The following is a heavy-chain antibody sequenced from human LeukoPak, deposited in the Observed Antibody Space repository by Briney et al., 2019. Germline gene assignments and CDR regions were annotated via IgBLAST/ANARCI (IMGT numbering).Heavy chain of an antibody. CDR3: ATWWQQLVVDY. CDR2: ISYDGSNK. D-gene: IGHD6-13*01. Sequence: AGGSLRLSCAASGFTFSSYAMHWVRQAPGKGLEWVAVISYDGSNKHYADSVKGRFTISRDNSKNTLYLQMNSLRAEDTAVYYCATWWQQLVVDYWGQGTLVTVSS. CDR1: GFTFSSYA. V-gene: IGHV3-30-3*01. J-gene: IGHJ4*02.